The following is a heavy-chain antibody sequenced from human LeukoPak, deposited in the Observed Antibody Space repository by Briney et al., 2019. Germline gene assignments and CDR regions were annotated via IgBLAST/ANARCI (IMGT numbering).Heavy chain of an antibody. J-gene: IGHJ4*02. D-gene: IGHD6-13*01. CDR1: GFSFSSHY. CDR2: INQDGSEK. CDR3: ARDIEAPGIAFDY. V-gene: IGHV3-7*03. Sequence: GGSLRLSCAVSGFSFSSHYMSWVRQAPGRGLEWVANINQDGSEKHYADPVRGRFIISRDNAKNSLYLQMNSLRAEDSAVYYCARDIEAPGIAFDYWGEGSLVTVPS.